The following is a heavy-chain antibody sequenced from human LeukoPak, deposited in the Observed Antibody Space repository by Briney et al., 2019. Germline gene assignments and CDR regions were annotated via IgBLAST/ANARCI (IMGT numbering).Heavy chain of an antibody. Sequence: GASVKVSCKASGYTFTGYYIHWVRQAPGQGLEWMGRINPNGGGRKYAQKFQGRVTMTRDTSISTAYMDLSRLGSDDTAVYSCARGVWHIVPTMDEDYYYYYMDVWGKGTTVTVSS. CDR3: ARGVWHIVPTMDEDYYYYYMDV. D-gene: IGHD5-12*01. V-gene: IGHV1-2*06. CDR1: GYTFTGYY. CDR2: INPNGGGR. J-gene: IGHJ6*03.